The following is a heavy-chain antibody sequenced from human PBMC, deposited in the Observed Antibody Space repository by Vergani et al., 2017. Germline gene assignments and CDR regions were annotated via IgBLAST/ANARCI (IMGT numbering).Heavy chain of an antibody. D-gene: IGHD3-3*01. V-gene: IGHV3-48*01. CDR2: ISSSSSTI. CDR3: ASSASFFGVVIGADY. J-gene: IGHJ4*02. CDR1: GFTFSSYS. Sequence: EVQLVESGGGLVQPGGSLRLSCAASGFTFSSYSMNWVRQAPGKGLGWVSYISSSSSTIYYADSVKSRFTISRDNAKNSLYLQMNSLRAEDTAVYYCASSASFFGVVIGADYWGQGTLVTVSS.